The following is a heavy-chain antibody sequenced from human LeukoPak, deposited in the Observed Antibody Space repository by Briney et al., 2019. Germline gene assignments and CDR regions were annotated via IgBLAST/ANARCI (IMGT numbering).Heavy chain of an antibody. Sequence: QAGGSLILSCSASGFPFSSYRMHWVREAPGKGLVGVSHINSDGSSTSYADSVKGRFTISRDNAKNTLYLQMNSLRAEDTAVYYCARDSGSYYYYYGMDVWGQGTTVTVSS. CDR1: GFPFSSYR. J-gene: IGHJ6*02. CDR3: ARDSGSYYYYYGMDV. CDR2: INSDGSST. D-gene: IGHD3-10*01. V-gene: IGHV3-74*01.